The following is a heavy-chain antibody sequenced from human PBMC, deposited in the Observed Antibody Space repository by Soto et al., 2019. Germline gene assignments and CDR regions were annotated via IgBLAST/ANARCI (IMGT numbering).Heavy chain of an antibody. J-gene: IGHJ4*02. CDR1: GFTFGGYG. CDR2: ILYDGSNK. CDR3: ARDGPAGGTSRALSDY. Sequence: QVQLVESGGGVVQPGRSLRLSCATSGFTFGGYGMHWVRQAPGKGLEWVAVILYDGSNKYYADSVKGRFTVSRDNSKNTLLLQMNSLRAEETAVYYCARDGPAGGTSRALSDYWGQGTLVTVSS. V-gene: IGHV3-33*05. D-gene: IGHD2-2*01.